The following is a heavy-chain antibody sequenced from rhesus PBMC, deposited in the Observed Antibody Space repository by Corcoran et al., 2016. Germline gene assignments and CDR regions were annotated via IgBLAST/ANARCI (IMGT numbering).Heavy chain of an antibody. Sequence: DVQLVESGGGLVKPGGSLRLSCVASGFTFSSYVMHWVRQAPRKGLEWVTVISARAGPIYYADTGKGRCTISRDNANNSLFVQMNSLRAEDTAVYYCTREGYSSGWYPNYGLDSWGQGVVVTVSS. D-gene: IGHD6-31*01. J-gene: IGHJ6*01. CDR1: GFTFSSYV. CDR2: ISARAGPI. V-gene: IGHV3S26*01. CDR3: TREGYSSGWYPNYGLDS.